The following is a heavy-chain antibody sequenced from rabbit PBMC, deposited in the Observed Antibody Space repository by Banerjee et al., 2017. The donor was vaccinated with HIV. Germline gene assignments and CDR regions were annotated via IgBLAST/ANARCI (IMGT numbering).Heavy chain of an antibody. J-gene: IGHJ4*01. CDR2: IYTGSGST. V-gene: IGHV1S40*01. CDR1: GISFSSSYY. Sequence: QSLEESGGDLVKPGASLTLTCTASGISFSSSYYMCWVRQAPGKGLEWIGCIYTGSGSTYYATWASGRFTISRTSSTTVTLRMTSLTAVDRATYFCARDLVGVIGWNFYLWGPGTLVTVS. CDR3: ARDLVGVIGWNFYL. D-gene: IGHD1-1*01.